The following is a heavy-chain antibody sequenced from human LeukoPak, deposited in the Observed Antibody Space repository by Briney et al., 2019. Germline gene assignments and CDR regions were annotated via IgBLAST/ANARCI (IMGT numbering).Heavy chain of an antibody. CDR3: AAFRQWLVILDY. D-gene: IGHD6-19*01. J-gene: IGHJ4*02. CDR2: IYYGGST. V-gene: IGHV4-59*08. Sequence: SETLSLTCTVSGGSISGSYWSWLRQPPGKGLEWIGYIYYGGSTNYNASLKNRVTISVDTSKNQFSLNLSSVTAADTAVYYCAAFRQWLVILDYWGQGTLVIVSS. CDR1: GGSISGSY.